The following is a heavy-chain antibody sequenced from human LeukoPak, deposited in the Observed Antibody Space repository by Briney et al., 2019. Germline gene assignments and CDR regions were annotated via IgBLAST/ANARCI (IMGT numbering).Heavy chain of an antibody. CDR2: ISGSGGST. CDR3: AKTPSGSYYRREDYFDY. V-gene: IGHV3-23*01. D-gene: IGHD1-26*01. J-gene: IGHJ4*02. CDR1: GFTFSSYA. Sequence: QPGGSLRLSCAASGFTFSSYAMSWVRQAPGKGLEWVSAISGSGGSTFYAESVKGRFTISRDNSKNTLYLQMNSLRAEDTVVYYCAKTPSGSYYRREDYFDYWGQGTLVTVSS.